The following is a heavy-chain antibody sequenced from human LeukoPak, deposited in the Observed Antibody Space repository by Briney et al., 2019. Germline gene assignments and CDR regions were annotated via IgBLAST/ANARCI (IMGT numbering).Heavy chain of an antibody. Sequence: GGSLRLSCAASGFTFSSYVMSWVRQAPGKGLEWVANIKEDGSEKYYVDSVKGRFTISRDNTENSLYLQMNSLRAEDTAVYYCARVFRRSSGRAIDYWGQGTLVTVSS. D-gene: IGHD6-6*01. J-gene: IGHJ4*02. V-gene: IGHV3-7*01. CDR1: GFTFSSYV. CDR3: ARVFRRSSGRAIDY. CDR2: IKEDGSEK.